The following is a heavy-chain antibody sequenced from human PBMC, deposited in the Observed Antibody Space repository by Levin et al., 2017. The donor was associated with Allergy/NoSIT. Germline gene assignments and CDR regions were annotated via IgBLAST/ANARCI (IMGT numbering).Heavy chain of an antibody. J-gene: IGHJ4*02. CDR1: GDSISSNY. V-gene: IGHV4-59*08. Sequence: SETLSLTCTVSGDSISSNYWSWIRQPPGKGLEWIGYLYSGAGTFYNPSLKSRVTISVDMSKNPFSLKMTSVTATDTAVYYCARQMNRQGFDTWGQGTLVTVSS. CDR3: ARQMNRQGFDT. CDR2: LYSGAGT.